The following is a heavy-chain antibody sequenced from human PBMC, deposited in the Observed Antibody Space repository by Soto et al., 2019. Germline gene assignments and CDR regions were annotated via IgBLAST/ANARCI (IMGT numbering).Heavy chain of an antibody. V-gene: IGHV3-23*01. D-gene: IGHD4-4*01. CDR2: ISGSGGST. CDR1: GFAFSSYA. J-gene: IGHJ4*02. Sequence: PGGSLRLSCAATGFAFSSYAMSWVRQAPGKGLEWVSAISGSGGSTYYADSVKGRFTISRDNSKNTLYLQMNSLRAEDTAVYYCAKELPYSNYFSTPSDYWGQGTLVTVSS. CDR3: AKELPYSNYFSTPSDY.